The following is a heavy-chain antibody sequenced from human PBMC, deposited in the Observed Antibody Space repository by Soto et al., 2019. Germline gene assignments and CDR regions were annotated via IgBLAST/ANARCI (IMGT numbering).Heavy chain of an antibody. V-gene: IGHV2-5*02. CDR1: GFSLSQTGVG. D-gene: IGHD5-12*01. CDR2: IYWDDDK. CDR3: AHRPNITVGYIFDS. Sequence: QITLKESSPTLVKPTQTLTLTCTFSGFSLSQTGVGVGWIRQPPGKALEWLALIYWDDDKRYSPSLKSRLTITKDTSKNQVVLTMSSMDPVDSATYFCAHRPNITVGYIFDSWGQGTLVTVSS. J-gene: IGHJ4*02.